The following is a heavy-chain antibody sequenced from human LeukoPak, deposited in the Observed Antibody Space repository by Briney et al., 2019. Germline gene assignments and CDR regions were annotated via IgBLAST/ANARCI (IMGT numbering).Heavy chain of an antibody. V-gene: IGHV4-59*01. Sequence: SETLSLTCTVSGGSISSYYWSWIRQPPGKGLERIAYIYYSGSTKYNPSLKSRVTISVDTSKNQFSLKLSSVTAADTAVYYCARSGGGRPFDPWGQGTLVTVSS. CDR1: GGSISSYY. CDR2: IYYSGST. D-gene: IGHD2-15*01. J-gene: IGHJ5*02. CDR3: ARSGGGRPFDP.